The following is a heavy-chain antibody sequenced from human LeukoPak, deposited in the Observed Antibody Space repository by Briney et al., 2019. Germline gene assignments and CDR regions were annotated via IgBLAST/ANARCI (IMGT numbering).Heavy chain of an antibody. CDR1: GFTFSSSG. J-gene: IGHJ4*02. CDR2: ISGSGGNT. D-gene: IGHD5-24*01. Sequence: GGSLRLSCVVSGFTFSSSGMSWVRQAPGKGLEWVSGISGSGGNTYYADSVKGRVTISRDNSKNTLYLQMNSLRAGDTAVYYCAKDGQLRGQGTLVTVSS. V-gene: IGHV3-23*01. CDR3: AKDGQL.